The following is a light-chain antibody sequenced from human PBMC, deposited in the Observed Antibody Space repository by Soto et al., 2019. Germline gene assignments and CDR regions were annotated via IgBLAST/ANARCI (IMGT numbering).Light chain of an antibody. J-gene: IGKJ4*01. CDR3: QEGTYWPA. CDR2: DAS. CDR1: QSVSGS. V-gene: IGKV3-11*01. Sequence: IVLTQSPALLSLSPGEKATLSCRASQSVSGSLGWYQQKPGQAPRLIIYDASVRATGIPARFSGSGSGTNFTLTISSLEPEDFAVYYCQEGTYWPAFGGGTKVDIK.